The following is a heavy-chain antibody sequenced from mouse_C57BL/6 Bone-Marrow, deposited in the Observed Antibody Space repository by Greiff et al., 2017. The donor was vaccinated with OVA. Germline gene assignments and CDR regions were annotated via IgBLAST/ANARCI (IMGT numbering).Heavy chain of an antibody. J-gene: IGHJ1*03. CDR2: INSDGGST. V-gene: IGHV5-2*01. CDR3: ARQGGYWYFDV. Sequence: EVKLMESGGGLVQPGESLKLSCESNECEFPSHDMSWVRKTPEKRLELVAAINSDGGSTYYPDTMERRFIISRDNTKKTLYLQMSSLRSEDTALYYCARQGGYWYFDVWGTGTTVTVSS. CDR1: ECEFPSHD.